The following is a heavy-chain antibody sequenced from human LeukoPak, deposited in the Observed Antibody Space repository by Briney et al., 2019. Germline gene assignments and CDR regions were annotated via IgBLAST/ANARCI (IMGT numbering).Heavy chain of an antibody. D-gene: IGHD3-22*01. Sequence: GGSLRLSCAASGFTFSTNAMSWVRQAPGKGLEWVSAISGGSTYYADSVKGRFTISRDNSKNTLYLQMNSLRAEDTAVYYCARTYYYDKVYYYGMDVWGQGTTVTVSS. CDR1: GFTFSTNA. CDR3: ARTYYYDKVYYYGMDV. V-gene: IGHV3-23*01. CDR2: ISGGST. J-gene: IGHJ6*02.